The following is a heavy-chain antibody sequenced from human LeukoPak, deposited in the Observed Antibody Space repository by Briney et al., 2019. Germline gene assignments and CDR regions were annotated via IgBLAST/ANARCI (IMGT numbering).Heavy chain of an antibody. CDR3: ARRKSSWYGYYYMDV. J-gene: IGHJ6*03. V-gene: IGHV4-39*07. CDR2: IYYSGST. Sequence: SETLSLTCTVSGGSISSSSYYWGWIRQPPGKGLEWIGSIYYSGSTYYNPSLKSRVTTSVDTSKNQFSLKLSSVTAADTAVYYCARRKSSWYGYYYMDVWGKGTTVTVSS. D-gene: IGHD6-13*01. CDR1: GGSISSSSYY.